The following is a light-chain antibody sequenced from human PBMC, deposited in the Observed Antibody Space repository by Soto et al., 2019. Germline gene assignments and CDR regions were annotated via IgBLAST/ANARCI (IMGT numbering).Light chain of an antibody. CDR1: SSDVGGYNY. CDR2: DVT. J-gene: IGLJ3*02. CDR3: CSYAGTYTLLV. V-gene: IGLV2-11*01. Sequence: QSALTQPRSVSGSPGQSVTISCTGTSSDVGGYNYVSWYQQYPDKAPKLVIYDVTKRPSGVPDRFSGSKSGNTASLTISGLQAEDEADYYCCSYAGTYTLLVFGGGTKLTVL.